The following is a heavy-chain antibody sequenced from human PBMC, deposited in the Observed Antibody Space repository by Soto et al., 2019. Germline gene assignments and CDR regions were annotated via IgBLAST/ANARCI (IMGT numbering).Heavy chain of an antibody. V-gene: IGHV1-69*13. CDR3: ARGSRGWLQCFDY. Sequence: GASVKVSCKASGGTFSSYAISWVRQAPGQGLEWMGGIIPIFGTANYAQKFQGRVTITADESTSTAYMELSSLRSEDTAVYYCARGSRGWLQCFDYWGQGTLVTVSS. CDR2: IIPIFGTA. J-gene: IGHJ4*02. D-gene: IGHD5-12*01. CDR1: GGTFSSYA.